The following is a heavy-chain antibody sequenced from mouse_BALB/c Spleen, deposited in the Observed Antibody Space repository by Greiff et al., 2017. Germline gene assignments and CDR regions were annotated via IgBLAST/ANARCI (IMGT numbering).Heavy chain of an antibody. CDR2: IRLKSNNYAT. J-gene: IGHJ3*01. V-gene: IGHV6-6*02. CDR3: TRFAY. Sequence: EVKLVESGGGLVQPGGSMKLSCVASGFTFSNYWMNWVRQSPEKGLEWVAEIRLKSNNYATHYAESVKGRFTISRDDSKSSVYLQMNNLRAEDTGIYYCTRFAYWGQGTLVTVSA. CDR1: GFTFSNYW.